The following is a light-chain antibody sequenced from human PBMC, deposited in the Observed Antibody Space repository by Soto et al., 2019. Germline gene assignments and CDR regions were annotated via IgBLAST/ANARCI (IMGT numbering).Light chain of an antibody. CDR2: DAS. V-gene: IGKV3-11*01. J-gene: IGKJ1*01. Sequence: EIVLTQSPATLSLSPGDRATLFCRASQSVGGYLSWYQQRPGQAPRLLIYDASNRVPGVPDRFSASGSGTDFTLSISSLEPEDFAVYYCQQRNGWPRTFGQGTKVEIK. CDR1: QSVGGY. CDR3: QQRNGWPRT.